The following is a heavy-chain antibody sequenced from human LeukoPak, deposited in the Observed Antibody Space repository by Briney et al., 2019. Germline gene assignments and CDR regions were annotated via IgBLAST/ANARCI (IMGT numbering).Heavy chain of an antibody. V-gene: IGHV1-18*01. J-gene: IGHJ4*02. CDR3: VRDQSPGLFDY. CDR2: VSGYTGHT. Sequence: ASVKVSCKASGYTFSSYGISWVRQAPGQGLEWMGWVSGYTGHTNYPQKFQGRVTVTTDTSTNSAYMELRSLRSDDTAVYYCVRDQSPGLFDYWGQGTLVTASS. CDR1: GYTFSSYG.